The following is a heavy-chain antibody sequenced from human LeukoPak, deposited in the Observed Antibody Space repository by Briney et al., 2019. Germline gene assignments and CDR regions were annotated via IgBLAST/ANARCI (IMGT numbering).Heavy chain of an antibody. V-gene: IGHV4-59*01. Sequence: SETLSLTCTVSGGSISSYYWSWIRQSPGKGLEWIGYIYYSGSTNYNPSLKSRVTISVDTSKNQFSLKLSSVTAADTAVYYCARDRGDYLDYYYGMDVWGKGTTVTVSS. CDR2: IYYSGST. CDR1: GGSISSYY. D-gene: IGHD3-10*01. CDR3: ARDRGDYLDYYYGMDV. J-gene: IGHJ6*04.